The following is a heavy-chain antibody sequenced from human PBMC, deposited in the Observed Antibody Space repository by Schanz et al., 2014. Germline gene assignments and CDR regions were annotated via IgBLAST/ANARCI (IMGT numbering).Heavy chain of an antibody. V-gene: IGHV3-23*04. D-gene: IGHD3-16*01. CDR3: AKDRQNRVNRVGYYYGMDV. CDR1: GFTFSNCD. CDR2: IDGRGITT. Sequence: DLEESGGGLVQPGGSQRLSCAVSGFTFSNCDMTWVRQAPGKGLEWVAIIDGRGITTFYADSVKGRFTISRDNAKNSLYLQMNSLRAEDTALYYCAKDRQNRVNRVGYYYGMDVWGQGTTVTVSS. J-gene: IGHJ6*02.